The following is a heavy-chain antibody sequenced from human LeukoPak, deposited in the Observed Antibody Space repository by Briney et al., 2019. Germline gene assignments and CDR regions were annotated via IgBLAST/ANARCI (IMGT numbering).Heavy chain of an antibody. CDR1: GGSISSSNW. D-gene: IGHD3-3*01. J-gene: IGHJ4*02. V-gene: IGHV4-4*02. Sequence: PSETLSLTCAVSGGSISSSNWWSWVRQPPGKGLEWIGEIYHSGSTNYNPSLKSRVTIPVDKSKNQFSLKLSSVTAADTAVYYCASRNFGVVTDWGQGTLVTVSS. CDR3: ASRNFGVVTD. CDR2: IYHSGST.